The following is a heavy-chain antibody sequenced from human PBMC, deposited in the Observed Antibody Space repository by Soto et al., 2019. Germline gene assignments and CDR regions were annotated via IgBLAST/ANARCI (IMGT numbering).Heavy chain of an antibody. CDR2: IIPISGTT. CDR1: GDVFRSYG. Sequence: SVKVSCKASGDVFRSYGINWVRQAPGQGLEWMGGIIPISGTTNYAQKFQGRVAITADEYTDTVYMELSRLRSEDTAVYFCARVRCFNGLCHTADYGMDVWGQGTTVTVSS. D-gene: IGHD2-8*01. V-gene: IGHV1-69*13. CDR3: ARVRCFNGLCHTADYGMDV. J-gene: IGHJ6*02.